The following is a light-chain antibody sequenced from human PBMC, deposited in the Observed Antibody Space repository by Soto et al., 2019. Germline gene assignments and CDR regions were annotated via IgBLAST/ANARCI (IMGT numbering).Light chain of an antibody. J-gene: IGKJ1*01. V-gene: IGKV3D-15*01. CDR1: QSINTK. Sequence: EIVMTQSPATLSVSPGEGATFSCRASQSINTKIAWYQLKPGQAPRLLIYGASTRATGIPARFSGSGSGTEFTLTISGLQSEDLAIYYCQEYSDWPTWTFGQGTKVDIK. CDR3: QEYSDWPTWT. CDR2: GAS.